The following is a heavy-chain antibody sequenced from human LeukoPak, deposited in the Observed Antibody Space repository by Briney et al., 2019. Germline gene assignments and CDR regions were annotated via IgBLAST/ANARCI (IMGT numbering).Heavy chain of an antibody. D-gene: IGHD1-26*01. Sequence: GGSLRLSCAASGFTFSTYSMNWVRQAPGKGLDWVSYISSSSSTIYYADSVKGRFTISRDSAKNSLYLQMNSLRAEDTAVYYCASSGSYRFDYWGQGTLVTVSS. CDR2: ISSSSSTI. J-gene: IGHJ4*02. CDR1: GFTFSTYS. V-gene: IGHV3-48*01. CDR3: ASSGSYRFDY.